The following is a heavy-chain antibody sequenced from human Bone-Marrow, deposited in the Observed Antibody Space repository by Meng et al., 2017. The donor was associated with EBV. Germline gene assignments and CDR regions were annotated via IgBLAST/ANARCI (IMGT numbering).Heavy chain of an antibody. CDR1: GITFENLW. J-gene: IGHJ4*02. Sequence: EVRLVGAGGGLVKPGGSLRLPCVVSGITFENLWMTWVRQAPGKGLEWIGLIKSRFHGGGTDIAAPVKGRFTVSRDDSQFMVYLQMNSLKGEDTGMYYCTTDEEGARFWGQGTLVTVSS. CDR2: IKSRFHGGGT. CDR3: TTDEEGARF. D-gene: IGHD4/OR15-4a*01. V-gene: IGHV3-15*01.